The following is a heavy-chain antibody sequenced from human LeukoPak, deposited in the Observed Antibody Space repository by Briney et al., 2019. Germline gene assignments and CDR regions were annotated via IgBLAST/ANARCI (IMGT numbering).Heavy chain of an antibody. Sequence: GGSLRLSCAASGFTFSSYEMNWVRQAPGKGLELVSYISSSGDTIYYADSVKGRFTISRDNAKNSLYLQMNSLRAEDTAVYYCARAAGYYDRWGDYYYYYMDVWGKGTTVTVSS. J-gene: IGHJ6*03. CDR1: GFTFSSYE. CDR3: ARAAGYYDRWGDYYYYYMDV. CDR2: ISSSGDTI. V-gene: IGHV3-48*03. D-gene: IGHD3-22*01.